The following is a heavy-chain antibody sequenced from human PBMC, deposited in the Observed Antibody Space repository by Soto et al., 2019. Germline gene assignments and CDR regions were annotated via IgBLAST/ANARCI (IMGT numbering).Heavy chain of an antibody. V-gene: IGHV4-59*01. CDR3: AREGFSGYEALDY. CDR1: GGPIRSYY. CDR2: IAYTGIT. D-gene: IGHD5-12*01. Sequence: QVHLQESGPGLLKPSETLSLTCSVSGGPIRSYYLSWVRQAPGKGLEWIAYIAYTGITGYNPSRRSRVTISGDTAQHVFSLKMTSVTAAATAVYDCAREGFSGYEALDYWGPGLLVTVSS. J-gene: IGHJ4*02.